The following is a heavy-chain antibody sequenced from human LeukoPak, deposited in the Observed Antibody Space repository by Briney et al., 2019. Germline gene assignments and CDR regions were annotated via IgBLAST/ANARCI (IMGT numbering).Heavy chain of an antibody. Sequence: PSETLSLTCPVSGGSISSHYWSWIRQPPGKGLEWIGYIYYSGSTNYNPSLKSRVTISVDTSKIQFSLKLSSVTAADTAMYYCAREEQQLVRGYYFYYMDVWGKGTTVTVSS. CDR2: IYYSGST. D-gene: IGHD6-13*01. CDR3: AREEQQLVRGYYFYYMDV. CDR1: GGSISSHY. J-gene: IGHJ6*03. V-gene: IGHV4-59*11.